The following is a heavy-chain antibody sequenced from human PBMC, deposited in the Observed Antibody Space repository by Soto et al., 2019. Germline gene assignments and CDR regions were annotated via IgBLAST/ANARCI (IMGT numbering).Heavy chain of an antibody. J-gene: IGHJ4*02. CDR1: GFSFSTYG. CDR3: AKGFGNHWALDY. Sequence: QVHLVESGGGVVQPGRSLRLSCAASGFSFSTYGMHWVRQAPGKGLEWVAFISNDGSNKYYADSVKGRFTISRDNSKNTLYLQMNSLRAEDTAVYYCAKGFGNHWALDYWGQGTLVTVSS. V-gene: IGHV3-30*18. CDR2: ISNDGSNK. D-gene: IGHD3-16*01.